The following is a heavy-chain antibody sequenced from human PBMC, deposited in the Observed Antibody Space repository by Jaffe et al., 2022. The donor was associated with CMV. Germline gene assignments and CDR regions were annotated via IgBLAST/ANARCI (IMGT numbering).Heavy chain of an antibody. CDR2: ISSSSSYI. CDR3: ARSANVLLWFGESPIDY. V-gene: IGHV3-21*01. J-gene: IGHJ4*02. CDR1: GFTFSSYS. Sequence: EVQLVESGGGLVKPGGSLRLSCAASGFTFSSYSMNWVRQAPGKGLEWVSSISSSSSYIYYADSVKGRFTISRDNAKNSLYLQMNSLRAEDTAVYYCARSANVLLWFGESPIDYWGQGTLVTVSS. D-gene: IGHD3-10*01.